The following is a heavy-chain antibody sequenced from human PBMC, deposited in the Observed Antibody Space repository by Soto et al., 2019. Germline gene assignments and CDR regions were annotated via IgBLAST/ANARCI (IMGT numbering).Heavy chain of an antibody. CDR3: ARDTDRGVNAYDY. CDR1: GFTFSDYY. J-gene: IGHJ4*02. D-gene: IGHD3-10*01. V-gene: IGHV3-11*01. CDR2: ISSSGSTI. Sequence: PGGSLRLSCAASGFTFSDYYMSWIRQAPGKGLGGVSYISSSGSTIYYADSVKVPFTISRDNAKNSLYLQMNSLRAEDTAGDYCARDTDRGVNAYDYWGQGTLVTVPQ.